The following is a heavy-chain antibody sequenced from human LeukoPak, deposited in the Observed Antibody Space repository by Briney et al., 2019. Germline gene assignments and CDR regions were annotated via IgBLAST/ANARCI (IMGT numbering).Heavy chain of an antibody. CDR1: GGSFSGYY. J-gene: IGHJ3*02. CDR2: INHSGST. D-gene: IGHD4-17*01. CDR3: ARGDYGDPKPRAFDI. Sequence: SETLSLTCAVYGGSFSGYYWSWIRQPPGKGLEWIGEINHSGSTNYNPSLKSRVTISVDTSKNQFSLKLSSVTAADTAVYYCARGDYGDPKPRAFDIWGQGTMVTVSS. V-gene: IGHV4-34*01.